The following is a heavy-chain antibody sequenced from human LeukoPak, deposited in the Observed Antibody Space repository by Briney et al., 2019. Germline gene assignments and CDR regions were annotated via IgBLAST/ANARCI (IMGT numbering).Heavy chain of an antibody. CDR1: GFTFSSYG. Sequence: GGSLRLSCAASGFTFSSYGMHWVRQAPGKGLEWVAVISYDGSNKYYADSVKGRFTISRDNSKNTLYLQMNSLRAEDTAVYYCASPAPGDPYFDYWGQGTLVTVSS. CDR2: ISYDGSNK. CDR3: ASPAPGDPYFDY. J-gene: IGHJ4*02. V-gene: IGHV3-30*03. D-gene: IGHD2-21*02.